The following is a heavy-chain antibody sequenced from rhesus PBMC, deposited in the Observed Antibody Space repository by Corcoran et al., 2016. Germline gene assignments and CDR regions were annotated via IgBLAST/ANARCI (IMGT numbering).Heavy chain of an antibody. V-gene: IGHV3S18*01. J-gene: IGHJ6*01. CDR1: GFPFVSYS. CDR3: AKGIRQLVITGLDS. Sequence: EVKLLEFGVVLAQPGGSLRLSCGASGFPFVSYSMSWVRQAQGKGLEWISGINSAGGSTYDADSVKGRFTISRENAKNTLYLQMDSLRAEDTAVYYCAKGIRQLVITGLDSWGQGVVVTVSS. D-gene: IGHD6-25*01. CDR2: INSAGGST.